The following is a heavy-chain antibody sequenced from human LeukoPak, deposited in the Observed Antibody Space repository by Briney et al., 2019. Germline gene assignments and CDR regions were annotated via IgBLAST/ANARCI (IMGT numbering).Heavy chain of an antibody. CDR3: AREGVGGYTEAFDY. V-gene: IGHV3-21*01. D-gene: IGHD5-12*01. CDR2: IDSSSRSI. Sequence: PGGSLRLSCAASGFTFSIYSMNWVRQAPGKGLEWVSAIDSSSRSIYYADSVKSRFTVSRDDAKNSLYLQMNSLRAEDTAVYYCAREGVGGYTEAFDYWGQGTLVTVSS. J-gene: IGHJ4*02. CDR1: GFTFSIYS.